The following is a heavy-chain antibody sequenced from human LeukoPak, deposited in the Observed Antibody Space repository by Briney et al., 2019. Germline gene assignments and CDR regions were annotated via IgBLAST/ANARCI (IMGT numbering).Heavy chain of an antibody. D-gene: IGHD1-1*01. CDR1: GFTFDDYA. V-gene: IGHV3-43D*03. CDR3: AKEPPTGDAFDI. J-gene: IGHJ3*02. Sequence: GGSLRLSCAASGFTFDDYAMHWVRQAPGKGLEWVSLISWDGGSTYYADSVKGRFTISRDNSKNSLYLQMNSLRAEDTALYYCAKEPPTGDAFDIWGQGTMVTVSS. CDR2: ISWDGGST.